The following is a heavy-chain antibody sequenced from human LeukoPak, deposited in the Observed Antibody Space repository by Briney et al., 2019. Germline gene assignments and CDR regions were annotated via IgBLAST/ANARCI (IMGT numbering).Heavy chain of an antibody. CDR1: GFTFSSYA. Sequence: GGSLRLSCAASGFTFSSYAMNWVRQASGKGLEWVSGISGSGTTTYYADSVKGRFTMSRDNSKNTLYLQMNSLRAEDTAVYYCAKEGVAYYGSGSYPDYWGQGTLVTVSS. CDR3: AKEGVAYYGSGSYPDY. V-gene: IGHV3-23*01. D-gene: IGHD3-10*01. J-gene: IGHJ4*02. CDR2: ISGSGTTT.